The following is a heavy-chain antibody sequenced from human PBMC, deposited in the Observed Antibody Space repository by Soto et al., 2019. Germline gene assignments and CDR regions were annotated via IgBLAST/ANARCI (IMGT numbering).Heavy chain of an antibody. D-gene: IGHD3-10*01. CDR3: ATDLNAIPWVGESNQYGVEV. CDR2: IKSRTDGGTT. J-gene: IGHJ6*02. V-gene: IGHV3-15*07. CDR1: GFTFSSGW. Sequence: EVQLLESGGGLVKPGGSLRLSCVASGFTFSSGWMNWVRQAPGKGLEWVGRIKSRTDGGTTDYAAPVKGRFTIARDYSKNTLYLRINTLKTEETGVYYCATDLNAIPWVGESNQYGVEVWGQGTTVTVSS.